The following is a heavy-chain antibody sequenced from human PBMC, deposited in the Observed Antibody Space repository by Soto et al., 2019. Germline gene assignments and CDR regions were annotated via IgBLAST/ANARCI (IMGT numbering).Heavy chain of an antibody. J-gene: IGHJ4*02. CDR1: GYTFTNYG. V-gene: IGHV1-18*04. Sequence: ASVKVSCKASGYTFTNYGISWVRQAPGQGLEWMGWVSGYNGNTNYAQNLRGRVTMTTDTSTTTAYMELRTLRSDDTAVYYCARDEASHGFDSWLQGTLGTVSA. CDR2: VSGYNGNT. CDR3: ARDEASHGFDS.